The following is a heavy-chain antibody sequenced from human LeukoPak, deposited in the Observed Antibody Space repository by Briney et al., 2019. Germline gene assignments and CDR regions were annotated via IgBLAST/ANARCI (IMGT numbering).Heavy chain of an antibody. CDR2: IFYSGST. CDR3: ARDTVGATFPGAFDI. Sequence: PSETLSLTCTVSSGSISTSNYYWGWVRQPPGKALEWIGNIFYSGSTYYSPSLKSRVTISLDTSKNQFSLKLSSVTAADTAVYYCARDTVGATFPGAFDIWGQGTVVTVSS. V-gene: IGHV4-39*07. D-gene: IGHD1-26*01. CDR1: SGSISTSNYY. J-gene: IGHJ3*02.